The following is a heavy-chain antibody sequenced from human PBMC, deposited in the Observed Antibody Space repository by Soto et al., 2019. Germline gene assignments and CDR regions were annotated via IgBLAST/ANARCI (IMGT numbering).Heavy chain of an antibody. CDR2: INPGNGNT. CDR3: ARGDATKIVVTTYYAMDV. D-gene: IGHD3-9*01. V-gene: IGHV1-3*01. Sequence: ASVKVSCKASGYTFTSYAMHWVRQAPGQRLEWMGGINPGNGNTNYAQKFQGRVTITADESTSIAYMDVTSLRSEDTAVYYCARGDATKIVVTTYYAMDVWGQGTTVTVSS. J-gene: IGHJ6*02. CDR1: GYTFTSYA.